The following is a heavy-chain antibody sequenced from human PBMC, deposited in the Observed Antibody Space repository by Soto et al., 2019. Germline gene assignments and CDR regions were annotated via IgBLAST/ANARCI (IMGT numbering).Heavy chain of an antibody. CDR2: IYYSGST. D-gene: IGHD6-19*01. J-gene: IGHJ3*02. V-gene: IGHV4-59*08. Sequence: QVQLQESGPGLLKPSETLSLTCTVSGGSISTYYWSWIRQPPGKGLEWIGYIYYSGSTNYNPSLKCRVTISVDTSNNHFSLKLSSVTAADTAVYYCARPYSSGWYAAFDIWGQGTMVTVSS. CDR1: GGSISTYY. CDR3: ARPYSSGWYAAFDI.